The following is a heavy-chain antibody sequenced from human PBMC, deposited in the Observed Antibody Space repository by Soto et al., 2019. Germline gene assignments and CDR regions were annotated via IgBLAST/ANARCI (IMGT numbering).Heavy chain of an antibody. CDR2: IYHGLSI. D-gene: IGHD3-16*01. J-gene: IGHJ4*02. V-gene: IGHV4-34*01. CDR3: ARHGGYYFVY. Sequence: PSETLSLTCAVYSGSFSGYYWSWIRQPPGKGLEWIGEIYHGLSIVYNPSLKSRVTISGDSSKNQFSLKLSSVTAADTAVYYCARHGGYYFVYWGQGTLVAVSS. CDR1: SGSFSGYY.